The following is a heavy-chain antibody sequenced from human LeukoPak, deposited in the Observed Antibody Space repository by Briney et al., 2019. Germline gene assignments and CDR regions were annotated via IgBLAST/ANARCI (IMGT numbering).Heavy chain of an antibody. CDR2: MNPNSGNT. CDR1: GYTFTSYD. V-gene: IGHV1-8*01. D-gene: IGHD6-19*01. J-gene: IGHJ4*02. Sequence: ASVKVSCKASGYTFTSYDINWVRQATGQGLEWMGWMNPNSGNTGYAQKFQGRVTMTTDTSTSTAYMELRSLRSDDTAVYYCARVPGIAVALHFDYWGQGTLVTVSS. CDR3: ARVPGIAVALHFDY.